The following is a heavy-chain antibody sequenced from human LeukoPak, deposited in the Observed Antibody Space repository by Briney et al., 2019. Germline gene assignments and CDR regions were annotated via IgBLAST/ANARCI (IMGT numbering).Heavy chain of an antibody. J-gene: IGHJ4*02. V-gene: IGHV4-4*02. CDR3: SRENGAFSPFGY. D-gene: IGHD2-8*01. Sequence: TSETLSLTCGVSGGSITSTNWWSWVRQPPGQGLEWIGEVSLSGLTNYNPSLSSPITMALDTSKNHLSLHLTSVTAAATAVYYCSRENGAFSPFGYWGQGYLVTVLS. CDR2: VSLSGLT. CDR1: GGSITSTNW.